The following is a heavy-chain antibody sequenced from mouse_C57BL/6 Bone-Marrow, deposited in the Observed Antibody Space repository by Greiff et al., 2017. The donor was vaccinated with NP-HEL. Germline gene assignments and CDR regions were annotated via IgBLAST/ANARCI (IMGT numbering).Heavy chain of an antibody. J-gene: IGHJ4*01. CDR2: ISNGGGST. V-gene: IGHV5-12*01. CDR3: ARHHGRGDY. CDR1: GFTFSDYY. Sequence: EVQVVESGGGLVQPGGSLKLSCAASGFTFSDYYMYWVRQTPEKRLEWVAYISNGGGSTYYPDTVKGRFTISRDNAKNTLYLQMSRLKSEDTAMYYCARHHGRGDYWGQGTSVTVSS.